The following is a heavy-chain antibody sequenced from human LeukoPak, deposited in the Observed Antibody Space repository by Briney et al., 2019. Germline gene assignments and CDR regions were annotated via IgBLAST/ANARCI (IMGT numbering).Heavy chain of an antibody. CDR1: GFTFSSYV. D-gene: IGHD1-26*01. CDR2: IRYDGSNK. Sequence: PGGSLRLSCAASGFTFSSYVMHWVRQAPGKGLEWVAFIRYDGSNKYYADSVKGRFTISRDNSKNTLFLQINSLRTEDTAVYYCAKEKGGGSYWAGNFDYWGPGTLVTVSS. CDR3: AKEKGGGSYWAGNFDY. J-gene: IGHJ4*02. V-gene: IGHV3-30*02.